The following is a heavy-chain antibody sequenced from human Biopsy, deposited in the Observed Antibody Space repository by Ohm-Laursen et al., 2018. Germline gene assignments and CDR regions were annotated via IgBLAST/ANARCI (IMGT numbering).Heavy chain of an antibody. D-gene: IGHD4/OR15-4a*01. J-gene: IGHJ3*02. Sequence: SQTLSLTCTVSGGSLRGYSWNWIRQPAGKGLEWIGRIYASETTHFNPSLRSRLIMSVDTSRNQFSLRLSSVTAADTAIYYCAREFTYNYGAKGALDIWGQGTKVTVSS. V-gene: IGHV4-4*07. CDR3: AREFTYNYGAKGALDI. CDR1: GGSLRGYS. CDR2: IYASETT.